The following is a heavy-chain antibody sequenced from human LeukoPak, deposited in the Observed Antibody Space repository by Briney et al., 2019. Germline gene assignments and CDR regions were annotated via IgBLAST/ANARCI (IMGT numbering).Heavy chain of an antibody. J-gene: IGHJ4*02. CDR1: GFTFSSYA. Sequence: PGRSLRHSCAASGFTFSSYAMHWVRQAPGKGLEWVAVISYDGSNKYYADSVKGRFTISRDNSKNTLYLQMNSLRAEDTAVYYCARASGYCSGGSCYSIVGGYYFDYWGQGTLVTVSS. D-gene: IGHD2-15*01. CDR3: ARASGYCSGGSCYSIVGGYYFDY. V-gene: IGHV3-30*04. CDR2: ISYDGSNK.